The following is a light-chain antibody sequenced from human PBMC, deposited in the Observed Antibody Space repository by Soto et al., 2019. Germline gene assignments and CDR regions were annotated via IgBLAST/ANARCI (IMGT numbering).Light chain of an antibody. CDR3: QQYKDWPPT. CDR1: QSVGTT. Sequence: EIVMTQSPVTLSVSPGERVTLSCRASQSVGTTVAWYQQKSGRAPRLLIYSASTRATGVPARFSGSASGTDFTLGITSLQSEDFGVYYCQQYKDWPPTFGQGTKVEIK. V-gene: IGKV3-15*01. J-gene: IGKJ1*01. CDR2: SAS.